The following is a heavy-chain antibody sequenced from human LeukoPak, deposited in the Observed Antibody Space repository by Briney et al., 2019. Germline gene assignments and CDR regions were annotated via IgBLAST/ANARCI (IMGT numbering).Heavy chain of an antibody. Sequence: ASVKVSCKASGYTFTSYGIRWVRQAPGQGLEWMGWISAYNGNTNYAQKLQDRVTMTTDTSTSTAYMELRSLRSDDTAVYYYARVHVLLWFGEKEFDYWGQGTLVTVSS. J-gene: IGHJ4*02. CDR1: GYTFTSYG. V-gene: IGHV1-18*01. CDR2: ISAYNGNT. CDR3: ARVHVLLWFGEKEFDY. D-gene: IGHD3-10*01.